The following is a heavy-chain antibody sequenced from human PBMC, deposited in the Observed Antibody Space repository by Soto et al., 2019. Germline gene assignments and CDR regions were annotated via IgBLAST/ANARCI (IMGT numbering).Heavy chain of an antibody. Sequence: EVQLVQSGGGLVQPGGSLRLSCAASGFSFGSYWMDWVRQAPGKGLQWVANIKREGSETYYEDSVRGRFTISRDNAKKALCLQMNILRAEDTAMYFCAIGASQWLVGDYWGQGALVTVAS. J-gene: IGHJ4*02. D-gene: IGHD6-19*01. CDR1: GFSFGSYW. CDR2: IKREGSET. CDR3: AIGASQWLVGDY. V-gene: IGHV3-7*01.